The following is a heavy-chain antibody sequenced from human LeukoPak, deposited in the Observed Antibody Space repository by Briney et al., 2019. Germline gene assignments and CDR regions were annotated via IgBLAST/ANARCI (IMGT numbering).Heavy chain of an antibody. CDR3: ARGGMLEWELLPPSGWYFDL. CDR2: IYYGGST. J-gene: IGHJ2*01. D-gene: IGHD1-26*01. V-gene: IGHV4-39*07. CDR1: GGSISSSSYY. Sequence: SETLSLTCSVSGGSISSSSYYWGWLRQPPGKGLEWCLRIYYGGSTYYNPSLKSRVTISVDTSKNQFSLKLSSVAAADTAVYYCARGGMLEWELLPPSGWYFDLWGRGTLVTVSS.